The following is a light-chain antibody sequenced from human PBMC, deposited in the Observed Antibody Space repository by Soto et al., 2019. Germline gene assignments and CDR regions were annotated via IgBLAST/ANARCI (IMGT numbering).Light chain of an antibody. CDR2: DAS. V-gene: IGKV3-11*01. CDR1: QSINNY. Sequence: EIVLTQSPVTLSLSPGERATLSCRASQSINNYLAWYQQKPGQPPRLLIYDASNRATAIPFRFSGSGSGTDFTLTISSLEPEDSAVYYCQYRGIWPPGATFGGGTKVEIK. CDR3: QYRGIWPPGAT. J-gene: IGKJ4*01.